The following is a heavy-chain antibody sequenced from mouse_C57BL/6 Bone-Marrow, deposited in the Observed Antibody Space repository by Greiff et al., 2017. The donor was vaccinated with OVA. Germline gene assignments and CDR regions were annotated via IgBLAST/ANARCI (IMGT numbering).Heavy chain of an antibody. CDR3: ARGDYDVLYAMDY. J-gene: IGHJ4*01. CDR1: GYAFTNYL. CDR2: INPGSGGT. V-gene: IGHV1-54*01. Sequence: VQLQQSGAELVRPGTSVKVSCKASGYAFTNYLIEWVNQRPGQGLEWIGVINPGSGGTNYNEKFKGKATLTADKSSSTAYMQLSSLTSEDSAVYFCARGDYDVLYAMDYWGQGTSVTVSS. D-gene: IGHD2-4*01.